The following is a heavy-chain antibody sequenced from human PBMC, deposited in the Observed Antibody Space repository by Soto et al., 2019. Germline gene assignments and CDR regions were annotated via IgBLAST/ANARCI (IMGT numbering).Heavy chain of an antibody. CDR1: GGSISSGDYY. Sequence: SETLSLTCTVSGGSISSGDYYWSWIRQPPGKGLEWIGYIYYSGSTYYNPSLRSRVTISVDTSKNQFSLKLSSVTAADTAVYYCARQDTAMVTWFDPWGQGTLVTVSS. CDR3: ARQDTAMVTWFDP. D-gene: IGHD5-18*01. CDR2: IYYSGST. J-gene: IGHJ5*02. V-gene: IGHV4-30-4*01.